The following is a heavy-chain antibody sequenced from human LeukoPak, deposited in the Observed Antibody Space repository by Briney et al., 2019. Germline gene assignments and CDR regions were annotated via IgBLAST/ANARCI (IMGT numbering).Heavy chain of an antibody. Sequence: PGGSLRLSCAAPGFTFSSYSMNWVRQAPGKGLEWVSSISSSSSYIYYADSVKGRFTISRDNAKNSLYLQMNSLRAEDTAVYYCARVPGLVAFDIWGQGTMVTVSS. CDR3: ARVPGLVAFDI. CDR2: ISSSSSYI. V-gene: IGHV3-21*01. CDR1: GFTFSSYS. J-gene: IGHJ3*02.